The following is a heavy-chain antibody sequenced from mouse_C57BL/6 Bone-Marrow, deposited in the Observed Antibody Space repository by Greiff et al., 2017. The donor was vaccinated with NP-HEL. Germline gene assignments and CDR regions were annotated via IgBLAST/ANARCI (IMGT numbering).Heavy chain of an antibody. CDR2: IYPGSGST. CDR3: ARGYYGSSGFAY. D-gene: IGHD1-1*01. Sequence: QVQLQQPGAELVKPGAPVKMSCKASGYTFTSYWITWVKQRPGQGLEWIGDIYPGSGSTNYNEKFKSKATLTVDTSSSTAYMQLSSLTSEDSAVYYCARGYYGSSGFAYWGQGTLVTVSA. V-gene: IGHV1-55*01. CDR1: GYTFTSYW. J-gene: IGHJ3*01.